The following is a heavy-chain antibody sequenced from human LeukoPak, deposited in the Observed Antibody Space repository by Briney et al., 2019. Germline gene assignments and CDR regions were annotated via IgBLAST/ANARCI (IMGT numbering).Heavy chain of an antibody. CDR3: AKSSSGWSMDY. D-gene: IGHD6-19*01. CDR2: IRDDGSNK. V-gene: IGHV3-30*02. Sequence: PGGSLRLSCAASGFSLSSYGMHWVRQAPGKGLEWVAFIRDDGSNKYYADSVKGRFTISRDNSKNTLYLQMNSLRAEDTAVYYCAKSSSGWSMDYWGQGTLVTVSS. CDR1: GFSLSSYG. J-gene: IGHJ4*02.